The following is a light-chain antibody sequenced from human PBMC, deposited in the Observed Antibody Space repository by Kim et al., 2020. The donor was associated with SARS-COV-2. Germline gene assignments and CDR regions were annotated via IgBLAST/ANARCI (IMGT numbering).Light chain of an antibody. V-gene: IGLV1-47*01. Sequence: RVTISVSGSSSNIGRNYVYWYQQLPGAAPKLLIYENYQRPSGVPDRFSGSKSGTSASLAISGLRSEDEADYYCAAWDNSLSVHYVFGTGTKVTVL. CDR2: ENY. CDR3: AAWDNSLSVHYV. CDR1: SSNIGRNY. J-gene: IGLJ1*01.